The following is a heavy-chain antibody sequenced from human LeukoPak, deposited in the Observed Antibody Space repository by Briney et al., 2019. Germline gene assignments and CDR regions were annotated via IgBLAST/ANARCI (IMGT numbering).Heavy chain of an antibody. V-gene: IGHV3-48*02. J-gene: IGHJ4*02. CDR3: ARDAYTYGSPSFHY. CDR2: ISSGSSTI. CDR1: GFTFNSYS. D-gene: IGHD3-10*01. Sequence: GGSLRLSCAASGFTFNSYSMNWVRRAPGKGLEWVSYISSGSSTIYYADSVKGRFTIFRDNAKNSLYLQMNSLRDEDTAVYYCARDAYTYGSPSFHYWGQGTLVTVSS.